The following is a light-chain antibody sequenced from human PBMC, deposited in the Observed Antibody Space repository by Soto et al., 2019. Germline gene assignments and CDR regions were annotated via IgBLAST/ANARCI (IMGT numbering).Light chain of an antibody. CDR1: MRDVGAYNL. V-gene: IGLV2-14*01. CDR2: EVR. CDR3: SSYTSKSSLI. Sequence: QSALTQPASVSGSPGQSITISCAGTMRDVGAYNLVSWYQQHPGRAPQLIIYEVRNRPSGISFRFSGSKSGNTASLTIAGLQAEDEADYYCSSYTSKSSLIFGGGTKLTVL. J-gene: IGLJ2*01.